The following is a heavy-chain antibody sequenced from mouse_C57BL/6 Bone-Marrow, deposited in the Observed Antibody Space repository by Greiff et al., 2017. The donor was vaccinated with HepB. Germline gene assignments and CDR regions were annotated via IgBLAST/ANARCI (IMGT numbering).Heavy chain of an antibody. D-gene: IGHD1-1*01. CDR1: GYTFTSYW. V-gene: IGHV1-55*01. CDR3: AREPLYYYGSSGYAMDY. J-gene: IGHJ4*01. Sequence: VQLQQSGAELVKPGASVKMSCKASGYTFTSYWITWVKQRPGQGLEWIGDIYPGSGSTNYNEKFKSKATLTVDTSSSTAYMQLSSLTSEDSAVYYCAREPLYYYGSSGYAMDYWGQGTSVTVSS. CDR2: IYPGSGST.